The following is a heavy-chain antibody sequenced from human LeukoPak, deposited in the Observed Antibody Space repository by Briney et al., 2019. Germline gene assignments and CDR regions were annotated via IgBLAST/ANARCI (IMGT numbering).Heavy chain of an antibody. D-gene: IGHD3-16*01. CDR1: GFTVSNNY. CDR3: ARGGGGDAFDI. Sequence: GGSLRLSCAASGFTVSNNYMSWVRQAPGKGLEWVSAISGSGGSTYYADSVKGRFTISRDNSKNTLYLQMNSLRAEDTAVYYCARGGGGDAFDIWGQGTMVTVSS. V-gene: IGHV3-23*01. CDR2: ISGSGGST. J-gene: IGHJ3*02.